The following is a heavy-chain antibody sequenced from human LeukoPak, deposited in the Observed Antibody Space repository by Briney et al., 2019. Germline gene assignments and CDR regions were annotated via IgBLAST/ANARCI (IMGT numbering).Heavy chain of an antibody. CDR2: ISYDGSNE. CDR3: AKEFNRGLPDY. D-gene: IGHD2-21*01. V-gene: IGHV3-30*18. CDR1: GFTFSTYG. J-gene: IGHJ4*02. Sequence: GGSLRLSCAASGFTFSTYGMHWVRQAPGKGLEWVAVISYDGSNEYYAGSVKGRFTISRDNSKNTLYLQMSSLRAEDTAVYYCAKEFNRGLPDYWGQGTLVTVPS.